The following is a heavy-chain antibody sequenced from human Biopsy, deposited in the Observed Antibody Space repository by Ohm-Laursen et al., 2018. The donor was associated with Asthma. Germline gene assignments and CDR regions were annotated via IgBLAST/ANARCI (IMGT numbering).Heavy chain of an antibody. D-gene: IGHD4-17*01. V-gene: IGHV4-30-4*01. J-gene: IGHJ6*02. CDR1: GAYIGSRDHH. CDR3: ARVASHGDPYFGIDV. CDR2: VFWSGTT. Sequence: SQTLSLTCAVGGAYIGSRDHHWSWIRQSPGTGLEWIGFVFWSGTTHYNRSLERRLSISIDTTRNEFSMTLRSVTAADTAVYFCARVASHGDPYFGIDVWGPGTTVSVS.